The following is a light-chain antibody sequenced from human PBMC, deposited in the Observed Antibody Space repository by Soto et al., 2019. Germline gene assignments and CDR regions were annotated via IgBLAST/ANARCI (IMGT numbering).Light chain of an antibody. J-gene: IGKJ1*01. CDR2: GAS. Sequence: EIVLTQSPGTLSLSPGERVTLSCRASQSVSSSYLAWYQQKPGQAPRLLIYGASSRATGIPDRFSGSGSGTDFTLTISRLEPEDFAVYYCQQYNHWPRTFGRGTKVDIK. CDR3: QQYNHWPRT. CDR1: QSVSSSY. V-gene: IGKV3-20*01.